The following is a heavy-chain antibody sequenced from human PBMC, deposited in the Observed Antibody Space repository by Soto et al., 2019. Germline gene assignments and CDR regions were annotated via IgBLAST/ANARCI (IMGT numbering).Heavy chain of an antibody. CDR3: ARELRGYFGSGSYYNNWFDP. V-gene: IGHV4-31*03. CDR1: GGSISSGGYY. D-gene: IGHD3-10*01. CDR2: IYYSGST. Sequence: PSETLSLTCTVSGGSISSGGYYWSLIRQHPGKGLEWIGYIYYSGSTYYNPSLKSRVTISVDTSKNQFSLKLSSVTAADTAVYYCARELRGYFGSGSYYNNWFDPWGQGTLVTVAS. J-gene: IGHJ5*02.